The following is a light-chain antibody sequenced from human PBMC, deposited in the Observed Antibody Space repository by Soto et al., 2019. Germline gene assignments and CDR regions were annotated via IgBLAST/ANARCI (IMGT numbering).Light chain of an antibody. CDR2: GAS. J-gene: IGKJ1*01. CDR3: QQYGDSPQT. CDR1: QSVGSS. V-gene: IGKV3-20*01. Sequence: EIVLTQSPGTLSLSPGERATLSCRASQSVGSSLSWYQQKPGQAPRLLFYGASNRATAIPDRFSGSGFGTDFTLTITRLEPEDFAVYYCQQYGDSPQTLGPGTKVDI.